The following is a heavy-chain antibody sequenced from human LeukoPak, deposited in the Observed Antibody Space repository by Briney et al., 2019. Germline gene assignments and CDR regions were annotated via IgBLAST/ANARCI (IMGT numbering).Heavy chain of an antibody. CDR1: GGSISSGSYY. D-gene: IGHD3-22*01. J-gene: IGHJ4*02. V-gene: IGHV4-61*02. Sequence: SQTLSLNCSVSGGSISSGSYYWSWLRQPAGKGLEWIGRIYTSGSTNYNPSLKSRVTISVDTSKNQFSLKLSSVTAADTAVYYCARVTTGGYYNCWGQGTLVTVSS. CDR2: IYTSGST. CDR3: ARVTTGGYYNC.